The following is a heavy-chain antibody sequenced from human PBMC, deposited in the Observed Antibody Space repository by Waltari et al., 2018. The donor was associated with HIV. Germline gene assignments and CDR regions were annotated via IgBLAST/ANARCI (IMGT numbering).Heavy chain of an antibody. V-gene: IGHV1-18*01. J-gene: IGHJ4*02. CDR1: GYTFTSDG. Sequence: QVQPVQSGAEVKKHGASVKVSCKASGYTFTSDGIRWVRQAPGHALEWMGWISAYNGNTNYAQKLQGRVTMTTDTSTSTAYMELRSLRSDDTAVYYCARATPTTSYDSSGYRSADYWGQGTLVTVSS. CDR3: ARATPTTSYDSSGYRSADY. CDR2: ISAYNGNT. D-gene: IGHD3-22*01.